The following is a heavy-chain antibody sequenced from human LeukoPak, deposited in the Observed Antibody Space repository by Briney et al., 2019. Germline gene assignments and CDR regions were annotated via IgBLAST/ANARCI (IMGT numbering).Heavy chain of an antibody. Sequence: ASVKVSCKASGYTLTSYYMHWVRQAPGQGLERMGIINPSGGSTTYAQKFQGRVTMTRDTSTRTAYMELSSLRSEDTAVYYCARGSITEPDYWGQGTLVTVSS. V-gene: IGHV1-46*01. D-gene: IGHD5-12*01. CDR2: INPSGGST. CDR1: GYTLTSYY. CDR3: ARGSITEPDY. J-gene: IGHJ4*02.